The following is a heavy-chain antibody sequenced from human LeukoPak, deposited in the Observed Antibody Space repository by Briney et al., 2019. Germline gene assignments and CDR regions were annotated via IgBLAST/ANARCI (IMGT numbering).Heavy chain of an antibody. CDR3: ARAYSSGWSAYFDY. D-gene: IGHD6-19*01. V-gene: IGHV3-30*03. J-gene: IGHJ4*02. Sequence: GGSLRLSCAASGFTFSSYGMHWVRQAPGKGLEWVAVISYDGSNKYYADSVKGRFTISRDNSKNTLYLQMGSLRAEDMAVYYCARAYSSGWSAYFDYWGQGTLVTVSS. CDR2: ISYDGSNK. CDR1: GFTFSSYG.